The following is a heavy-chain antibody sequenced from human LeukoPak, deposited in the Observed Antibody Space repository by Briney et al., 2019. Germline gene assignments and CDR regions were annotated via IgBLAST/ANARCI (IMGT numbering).Heavy chain of an antibody. CDR1: GGTFSSYA. D-gene: IGHD5-18*01. CDR2: IIPIFGTA. J-gene: IGHJ4*02. Sequence: SVKVSCKASGGTFSSYAISWLRQAPGQGLEWMGRIIPIFGTANYAQKFQGRVTITTDESTSTAYMELSSLRSEDTAVYYCARARGWDRAMVLLDYWGQGTLVTVSS. V-gene: IGHV1-69*05. CDR3: ARARGWDRAMVLLDY.